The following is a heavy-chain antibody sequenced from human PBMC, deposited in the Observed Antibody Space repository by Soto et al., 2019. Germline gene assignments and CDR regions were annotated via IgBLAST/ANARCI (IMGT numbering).Heavy chain of an antibody. V-gene: IGHV1-58*01. CDR3: AADWGLRYFDWSYYYYGMDV. D-gene: IGHD3-9*01. CDR1: GFTFTSSA. CDR2: IVVGSGNT. J-gene: IGHJ6*02. Sequence: AASVKVSCKASGFTFTSSAVQWVRQARGQRLEWIGWIVVGSGNTNYAQKFQERVTITRDMSTSTAYMELSSLRSEDTAVYYCAADWGLRYFDWSYYYYGMDVWGQGTTVTV.